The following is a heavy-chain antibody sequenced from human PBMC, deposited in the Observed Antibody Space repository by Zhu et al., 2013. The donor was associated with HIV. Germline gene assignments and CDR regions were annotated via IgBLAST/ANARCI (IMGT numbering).Heavy chain of an antibody. CDR1: GFTFSSYA. J-gene: IGHJ6*02. CDR3: AKTRQLVRYGMDV. D-gene: IGHD6-13*01. CDR2: ISGSANSA. Sequence: EVQLLESGGGLVQPGGSLRLSCAASGFTFSSYAMSWVRQAPGKGLEWVSGISGSANSAHYADSVRGRFTISRDNSKSTLYLQMSSLRAEDTAVYYCAKTRQLVRYGMDVWGQGTTVSVSS. V-gene: IGHV3-23*01.